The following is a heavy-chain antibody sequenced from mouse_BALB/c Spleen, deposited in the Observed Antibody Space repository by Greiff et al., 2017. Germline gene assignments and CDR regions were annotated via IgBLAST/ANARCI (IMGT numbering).Heavy chain of an antibody. J-gene: IGHJ4*01. CDR2: INPSNGRT. V-gene: IGHV1S81*02. CDR1: GYTFTSYW. D-gene: IGHD1-2*01. Sequence: QVQLQQPGAELVKPGASVKLSCKASGYTFTSYWMHWVKQRPGHGLEWIGEINPSNGRTNYNEKFKSKATLTVDKSSSTAYMQLSSLTSEDSAVYYGARLGFTTATWHYYAMDYWGQGTSVTVSA. CDR3: ARLGFTTATWHYYAMDY.